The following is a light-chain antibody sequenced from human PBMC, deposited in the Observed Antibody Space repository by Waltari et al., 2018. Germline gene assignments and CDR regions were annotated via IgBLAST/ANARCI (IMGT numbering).Light chain of an antibody. Sequence: DIQLTQSPYTLSASVGDRVTITCRARQSIFVWLAWYQQKPGQAPRLLIYKASNLESGVPARFSGSASGTAFSLTISSLQADDFATYYCLQYNSYPWTFGQGTTVEIK. CDR3: LQYNSYPWT. CDR2: KAS. J-gene: IGKJ1*01. V-gene: IGKV1-5*03. CDR1: QSIFVW.